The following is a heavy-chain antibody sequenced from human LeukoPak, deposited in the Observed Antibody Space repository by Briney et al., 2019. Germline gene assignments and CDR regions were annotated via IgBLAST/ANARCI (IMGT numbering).Heavy chain of an antibody. CDR2: ISGSGGST. CDR3: TNSMYYHDTSGCYH. CDR1: GFTFSSYA. V-gene: IGHV3-23*01. J-gene: IGHJ4*02. D-gene: IGHD3-22*01. Sequence: GGSLRLSCAASGFTFSSYAMSWVRQAPGKGLEWFSAISGSGGSTYYADSVKGRFTISRDNSKNTLYLQMNSLRADDTAVYYCTNSMYYHDTSGCYHWGQGTLVSVSS.